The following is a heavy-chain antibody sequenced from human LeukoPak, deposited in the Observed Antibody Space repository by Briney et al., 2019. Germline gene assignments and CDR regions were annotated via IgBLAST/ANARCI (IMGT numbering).Heavy chain of an antibody. Sequence: SETLSLTCTVSGGSISSSSYYWGWIRQPPGKGLEWIGSIYYSGSTYYNPSLKSRVTISVDTSKNQSSLKLSSVTAADTAVYYCAREGLRYFDYWGQGTLVTVSS. CDR2: IYYSGST. CDR3: AREGLRYFDY. D-gene: IGHD3-9*01. CDR1: GGSISSSSYY. V-gene: IGHV4-39*07. J-gene: IGHJ4*02.